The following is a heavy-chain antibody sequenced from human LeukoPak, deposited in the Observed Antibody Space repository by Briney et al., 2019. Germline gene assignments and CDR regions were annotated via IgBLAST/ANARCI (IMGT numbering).Heavy chain of an antibody. Sequence: SETLSLTCTVSGGSLSSYYRSWIRQPAGKGLEWIGRIYTSGSTNYNPSLKSRVTMSVDTSKNQFSLKLSSVTAADTAVYYCARDCSGGSCYTTGRYYYYGMDVWGQGTTVTVSS. CDR1: GGSLSSYY. J-gene: IGHJ6*02. V-gene: IGHV4-4*07. D-gene: IGHD2-15*01. CDR2: IYTSGST. CDR3: ARDCSGGSCYTTGRYYYYGMDV.